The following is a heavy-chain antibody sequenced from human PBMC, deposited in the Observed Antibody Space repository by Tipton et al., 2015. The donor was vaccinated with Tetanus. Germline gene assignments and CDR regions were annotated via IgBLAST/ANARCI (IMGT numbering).Heavy chain of an antibody. J-gene: IGHJ5*02. V-gene: IGHV3-69-1*02. CDR2: ITSSGHT. D-gene: IGHD1-14*01. CDR1: GFTFSSYA. Sequence: SLRLSCTASGFTFSSYAMSWVRQAPGKGLEWVSTITSSGHTFYADSVRGRFSISRDNAKNSLVLQMDSLRADDTAVYYCGGPHTTAPYVSDRWGQGTLVTVSS. CDR3: GGPHTTAPYVSDR.